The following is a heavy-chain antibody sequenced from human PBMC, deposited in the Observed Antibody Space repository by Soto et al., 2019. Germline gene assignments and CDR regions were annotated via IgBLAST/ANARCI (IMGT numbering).Heavy chain of an antibody. CDR1: GFTFSSYA. Sequence: GGSLRLSCAAAGFTFSSYAMSWVRQAPGKGLEWVSAMSGSGAYIHYADSVKGRFTISRDNSKNTLYLQMNSLRAEDTAVYYYAKQGGSSGWWYFDYWGQGTLVTVSS. CDR2: MSGSGAYI. D-gene: IGHD6-19*01. CDR3: AKQGGSSGWWYFDY. V-gene: IGHV3-23*01. J-gene: IGHJ4*02.